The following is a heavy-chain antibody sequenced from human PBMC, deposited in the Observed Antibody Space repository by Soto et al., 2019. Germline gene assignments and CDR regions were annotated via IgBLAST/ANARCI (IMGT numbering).Heavy chain of an antibody. J-gene: IGHJ3*02. Sequence: QVQLQESGPGLVKPSETLSLTSTVAGGSLTDHYWNWFRQSPGKGLHWIGYVYYSGGTNYNPSLKSGDTMSVDTSKNQFSLNLRSVTAADTAVYYCARGNDWKSSTFDIWGQGTMVSVSS. V-gene: IGHV4-59*11. CDR2: VYYSGGT. CDR1: GGSLTDHY. D-gene: IGHD2-21*01. CDR3: ARGNDWKSSTFDI.